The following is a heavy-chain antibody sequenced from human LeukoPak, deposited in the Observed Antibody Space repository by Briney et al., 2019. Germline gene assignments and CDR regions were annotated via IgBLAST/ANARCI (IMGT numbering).Heavy chain of an antibody. Sequence: PGGSLRLSCAASGFTFSSYEMNWVRQAPGKGLEWVSSISSSSSYIYYADSVKGRFTISRDNAKNSLYLQMNSLRAEDTAVYYCARDGVVALYGVWFDPWGQGTLVTVSS. J-gene: IGHJ5*02. CDR3: ARDGVVALYGVWFDP. CDR1: GFTFSSYE. D-gene: IGHD3-22*01. V-gene: IGHV3-21*01. CDR2: ISSSSSYI.